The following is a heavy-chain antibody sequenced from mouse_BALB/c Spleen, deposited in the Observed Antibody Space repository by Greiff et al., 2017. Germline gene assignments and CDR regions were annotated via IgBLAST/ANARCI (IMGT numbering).Heavy chain of an antibody. J-gene: IGHJ4*01. CDR2: IWAGGST. V-gene: IGHV2-9*02. CDR1: GFSLTSYG. D-gene: IGHD3-1*01. Sequence: QVMLVESGPGPVAPSQSLSITCPVSGFSLTSYGVHWVRQRPGKGLEWLGVIWAGGSTNYNSALMSRLSISKDNSKSQVFLKMNSLQTDDTAMYYCARDRGHAMDYWGQGTSVTVSS. CDR3: ARDRGHAMDY.